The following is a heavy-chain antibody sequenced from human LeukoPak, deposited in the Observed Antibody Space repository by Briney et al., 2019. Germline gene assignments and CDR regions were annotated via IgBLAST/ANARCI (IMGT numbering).Heavy chain of an antibody. J-gene: IGHJ4*02. CDR1: GGSISSSSYY. Sequence: PSETLSLTCTVSGGSISSSSYYWSWIRQPPGKGLEWIGYIYYSGSTNYNPSLKSRVTISVDTSKNQFSLKLSSVTAADTAVYYCARLYCANGVCKDYWGQGTLVTVSS. V-gene: IGHV4-61*01. CDR2: IYYSGST. D-gene: IGHD2-8*01. CDR3: ARLYCANGVCKDY.